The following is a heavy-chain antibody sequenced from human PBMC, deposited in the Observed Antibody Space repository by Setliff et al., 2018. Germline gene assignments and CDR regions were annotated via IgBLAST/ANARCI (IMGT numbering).Heavy chain of an antibody. CDR1: GGSISSSSYY. CDR3: ARRVREYQLLFGDYYYYMDV. CDR2: IYYSGST. Sequence: PSETLSLTCTVSGGSISSSSYYWGWIRQPPGKGLEWIGSIYYSGSTYYNPSLKSRVTISVDTSKNQFSLKLCSVTAADTAVYYCARRVREYQLLFGDYYYYMDVWGKGTTVTVSS. J-gene: IGHJ6*03. V-gene: IGHV4-39*01. D-gene: IGHD2-2*01.